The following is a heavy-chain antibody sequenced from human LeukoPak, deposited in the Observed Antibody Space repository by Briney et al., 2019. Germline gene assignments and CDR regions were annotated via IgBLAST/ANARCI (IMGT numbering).Heavy chain of an antibody. D-gene: IGHD5-24*01. Sequence: GGSPRLSCAASGFTFSSFAMSWVRQAPGKGLERVSAISGSTTSTYYADSVQGRFTISRDNSKNTLYLQMNSLRAEDTAVYYCAKDLASRWLQPDYWGQGTLVTVSS. V-gene: IGHV3-23*01. CDR1: GFTFSSFA. CDR3: AKDLASRWLQPDY. CDR2: ISGSTTST. J-gene: IGHJ4*02.